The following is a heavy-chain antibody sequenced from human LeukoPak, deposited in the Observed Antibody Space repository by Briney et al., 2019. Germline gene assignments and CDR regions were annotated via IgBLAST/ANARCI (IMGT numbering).Heavy chain of an antibody. J-gene: IGHJ6*02. CDR1: GGSISDYY. Sequence: SETLSLTCTVSGGSISDYYWGWIRQPPGKGLEWIGSIYYSGSTYYNPSLKSRVTISVDTSKNQFSLKLSSVTAADTAVYYCARDSGSYYGWAYYYYYGMDVWGQGTTVTVSS. D-gene: IGHD1-26*01. CDR2: IYYSGST. V-gene: IGHV4-39*07. CDR3: ARDSGSYYGWAYYYYYGMDV.